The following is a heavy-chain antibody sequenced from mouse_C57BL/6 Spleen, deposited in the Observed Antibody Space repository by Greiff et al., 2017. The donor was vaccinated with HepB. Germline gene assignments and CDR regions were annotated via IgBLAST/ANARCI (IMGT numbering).Heavy chain of an antibody. V-gene: IGHV5-4*01. CDR3: AREGSTVVGYYYAMDY. J-gene: IGHJ4*01. CDR1: GFTFSSYA. D-gene: IGHD1-1*01. CDR2: ISDGGSYT. Sequence: EVQGVESGGGLVKPGGSLKLSCAASGFTFSSYAMSWVRQTPEKRLEWVATISDGGSYTYYPDNVKGRFTISRDNAKNNLYLQMSHLKSEDTAMYYCAREGSTVVGYYYAMDYWGQGTSVTVSS.